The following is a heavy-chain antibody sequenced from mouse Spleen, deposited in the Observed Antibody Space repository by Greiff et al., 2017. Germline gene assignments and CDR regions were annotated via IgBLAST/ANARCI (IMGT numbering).Heavy chain of an antibody. V-gene: IGHV5-9-3*01. J-gene: IGHJ2*01. CDR1: GFTFSSYA. CDR2: ISSGGSYT. CDR3: ARHGAVGYYFDY. Sequence: EVKLVESGGGLVKPGGSLKLSCAASGFTFSSYAMSWVRQTPEKRLEWVATISSGGSYTYYPDSVKGRFTISRDNAKNTLYLQMSSLRSEDTAMYYCARHGAVGYYFDYWGQGTTLTVSS.